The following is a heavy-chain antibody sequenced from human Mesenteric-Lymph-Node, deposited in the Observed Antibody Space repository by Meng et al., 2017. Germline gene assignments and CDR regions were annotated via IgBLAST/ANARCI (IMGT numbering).Heavy chain of an antibody. D-gene: IGHD2-15*01. V-gene: IGHV4-34*01. CDR3: ARGGGYCSGGSCYNQRKFDY. CDR1: GGSFSGYY. J-gene: IGHJ4*02. Sequence: GPLRLSCAVYGGSFSGYYWSWIRQPPGKGLEWIGEINHSGSTNYNPSLKSRVTISVDTSKNQFSLKLSSVTAADTAVYYCARGGGYCSGGSCYNQRKFDYWGQGTLVTVSS. CDR2: INHSGST.